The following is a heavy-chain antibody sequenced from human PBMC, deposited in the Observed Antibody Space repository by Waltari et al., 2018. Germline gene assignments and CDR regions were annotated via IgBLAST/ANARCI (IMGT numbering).Heavy chain of an antibody. CDR3: ARVEGSFWSGYRFGS. V-gene: IGHV3-49*04. CDR1: GFTFGDYG. Sequence: EVRLVDSGGGVGEPGRSLRLSCSTSGFTFGDYGASWVRQAPGKGLEWVGFIRSKTYYGTAEYAASMKGRFIISRDDSKSVAYLQMNNLKPEDTAVYYCARVEGSFWSGYRFGSWGQGTPVTVSS. CDR2: IRSKTYYGTA. D-gene: IGHD3-3*01. J-gene: IGHJ4*02.